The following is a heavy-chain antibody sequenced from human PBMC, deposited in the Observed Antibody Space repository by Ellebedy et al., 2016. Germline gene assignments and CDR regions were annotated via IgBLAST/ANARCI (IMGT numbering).Heavy chain of an antibody. J-gene: IGHJ4*02. Sequence: GGSLRLXXTASGFTSTTFFMSWVRQAQGKGLEWVSTISAGSDTTRLADSVKGRFTISRDSSKNSVYLRMNNLRVEDTAVYYCRQGHYADLWGQGTLVTVSS. CDR2: ISAGSDTT. CDR3: RQGHYADL. D-gene: IGHD4-17*01. V-gene: IGHV3-23*01. CDR1: GFTSTTFF.